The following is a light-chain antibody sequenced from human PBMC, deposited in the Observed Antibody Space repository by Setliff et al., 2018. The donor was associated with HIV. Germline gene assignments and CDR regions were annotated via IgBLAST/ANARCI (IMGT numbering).Light chain of an antibody. J-gene: IGLJ1*01. V-gene: IGLV2-14*03. CDR3: SSYTNSSSGV. CDR2: DVS. Sequence: QSVLTQPASVSGSPGQSITIFCTGTRSDIGAYDHVSWYQQHPGEAPKLMIYDVSNRPAGISNRFSASKSGNTASLTISGLQAEDEADYYCSSYTNSSSGVFGTGTKVTVL. CDR1: RSDIGAYDH.